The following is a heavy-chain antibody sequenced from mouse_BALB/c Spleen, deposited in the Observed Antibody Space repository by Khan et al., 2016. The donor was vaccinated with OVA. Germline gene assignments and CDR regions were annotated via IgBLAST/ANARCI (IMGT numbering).Heavy chain of an antibody. CDR3: VRAGWISTYCFPY. D-gene: IGHD1-1*02. CDR2: IWAGGST. CDR1: GFSLTTYG. V-gene: IGHV2-9*02. Sequence: QVQLKESGPGLVAPSQSLSITCTVSGFSLTTYGVHWVRQPPGNGLEWLGIIWAGGSTNCNYALMSSLTISTYQSTTQVYLKMNSRQTDDTAMYYCVRAGWISTYCFPYWGQGTTLTVSS. J-gene: IGHJ2*01.